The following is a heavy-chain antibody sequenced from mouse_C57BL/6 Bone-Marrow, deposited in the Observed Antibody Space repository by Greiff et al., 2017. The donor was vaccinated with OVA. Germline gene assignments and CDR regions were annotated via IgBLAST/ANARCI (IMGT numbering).Heavy chain of an antibody. Sequence: VQLQQSGPELVKPGASVKIPCKASGYTFTDYNMDWVKQSHGKSLEWIGDINPNNGGTIYNQKFKGKATLTVDKSSSTAYMELRSLTSEDTAVYYCAREGEDSSGPWFAYWGQGTTLTVSS. CDR2: INPNNGGT. V-gene: IGHV1-18*01. D-gene: IGHD3-2*02. CDR3: AREGEDSSGPWFAY. CDR1: GYTFTDYN. J-gene: IGHJ2*01.